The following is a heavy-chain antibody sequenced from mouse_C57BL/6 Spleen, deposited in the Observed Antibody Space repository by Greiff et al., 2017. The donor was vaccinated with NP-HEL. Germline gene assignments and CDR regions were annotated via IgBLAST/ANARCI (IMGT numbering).Heavy chain of an antibody. Sequence: VKLQQSGPELVKPGASVKISCKASGYAFSSSWMNWVKQRPGKGLEWIGRIYPGDGDTNYNGKFKGKATLTADKSSSTAYVQLSSLTSEDSAVYFCERRDSYYCDYWGQGTTLTVSS. CDR1: GYAFSSSW. CDR3: ERRDSYYCDY. V-gene: IGHV1-82*01. CDR2: IYPGDGDT. J-gene: IGHJ2*01.